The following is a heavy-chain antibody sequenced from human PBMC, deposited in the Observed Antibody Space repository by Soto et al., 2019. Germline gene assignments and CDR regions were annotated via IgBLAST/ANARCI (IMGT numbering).Heavy chain of an antibody. CDR1: GYTCTIYG. J-gene: IGHJ4*02. V-gene: IGHV1-18*01. CDR3: ARSYYDSSGYYGGGDY. D-gene: IGHD3-22*01. Sequence: ASVKVSCKASGYTCTIYGISGVRRSPGRGLEWMGWISAYNGNTNYAQKLQGRVTMTTDTSTSTAYMELRSLRSDDTAVYYCARSYYDSSGYYGGGDYWGQGTLVTVSS. CDR2: ISAYNGNT.